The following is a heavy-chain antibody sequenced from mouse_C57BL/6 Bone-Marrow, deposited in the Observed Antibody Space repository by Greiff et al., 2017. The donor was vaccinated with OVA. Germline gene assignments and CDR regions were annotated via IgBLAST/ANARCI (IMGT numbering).Heavy chain of an antibody. CDR2: ISDGGSYT. V-gene: IGHV5-4*01. J-gene: IGHJ1*03. Sequence: EVQVVESGGGLVKPGGSLKLSCAASGFTFSSYAMSWVRQTPEKRLEWVATISDGGSYTYYTDNVKGRFTISRDNAKNNLYLQMSHLKSEDTAMYYCARDPEAVPSLYWYFDVWGTGTTVTVSS. CDR3: ARDPEAVPSLYWYFDV. CDR1: GFTFSSYA. D-gene: IGHD5-1*01.